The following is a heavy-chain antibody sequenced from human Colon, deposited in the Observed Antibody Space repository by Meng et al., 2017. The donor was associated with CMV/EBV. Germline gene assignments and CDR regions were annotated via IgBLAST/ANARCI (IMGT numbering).Heavy chain of an antibody. CDR1: GFIFNEFG. Sequence: GFIFNEFGMNWVRQVPGKGLEWVAGINWDGRSRGHSSAMTILFTISRDNVKRYVDLQMDNLRVEDTALYYCAKDVSDLGSGRYGFDDWGQGILVTVSS. D-gene: IGHD3-10*01. V-gene: IGHV3-20*03. CDR2: INWDGRSR. CDR3: AKDVSDLGSGRYGFDD. J-gene: IGHJ4*02.